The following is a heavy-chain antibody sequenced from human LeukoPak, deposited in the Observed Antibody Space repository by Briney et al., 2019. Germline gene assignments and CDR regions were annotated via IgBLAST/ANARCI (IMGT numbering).Heavy chain of an antibody. D-gene: IGHD2-2*01. V-gene: IGHV1-69*05. CDR1: GGTFSSYA. CDR3: ARKFGGYCSGTSCQIDFDY. J-gene: IGHJ4*02. Sequence: ASVKVSCKASGGTFSSYAISWVRQAPGQGLEWMGGIIPIFGTANYAQKFQGRVTITTDESTSTAYMELSSLRAEDTAVYYCARKFGGYCSGTSCQIDFDYWGQGTLVTVSS. CDR2: IIPIFGTA.